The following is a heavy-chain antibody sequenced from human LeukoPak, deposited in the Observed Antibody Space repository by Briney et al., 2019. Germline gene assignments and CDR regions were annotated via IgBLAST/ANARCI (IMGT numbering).Heavy chain of an antibody. CDR1: GYTFTSYD. V-gene: IGHV1-8*02. D-gene: IGHD4-23*01. CDR3: ARDISTVVTSASDY. J-gene: IGHJ4*02. Sequence: ASVKVSCKASGYTFTSYDINWVRQATGQGLEWMGWMNPNSGNTGYAQKFQGRVTMTRDTSISTAYMELSRLRSDDTAVYYCARDISTVVTSASDYWGQGTLVTVSS. CDR2: MNPNSGNT.